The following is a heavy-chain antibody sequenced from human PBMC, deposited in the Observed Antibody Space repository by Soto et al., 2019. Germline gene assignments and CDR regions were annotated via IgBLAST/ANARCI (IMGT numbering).Heavy chain of an antibody. J-gene: IGHJ6*02. CDR1: GGTFSSYA. Sequence: ASLKVSCKASGGTFSSYAISWVRQAPGQRLEWMGWINAGNGNTKYSQKFQGRVTITRDTSASTAYMELSSLRSEDTAVYYCAGPTPYYDFWSELGYYYGMDVWGQGTTVTVSS. CDR2: INAGNGNT. V-gene: IGHV1-3*01. D-gene: IGHD3-3*01. CDR3: AGPTPYYDFWSELGYYYGMDV.